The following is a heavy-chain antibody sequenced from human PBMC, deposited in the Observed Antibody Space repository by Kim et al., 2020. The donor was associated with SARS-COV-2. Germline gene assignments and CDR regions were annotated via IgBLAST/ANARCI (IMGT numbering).Heavy chain of an antibody. D-gene: IGHD6-25*01. CDR1: GYTLTELS. CDR3: AMSGAHYYYYGMDV. V-gene: IGHV1-24*01. CDR2: FDPEDGET. J-gene: IGHJ6*02. Sequence: ASVKVSCKVSGYTLTELSMHWVRQAPGKGLEWMGGFDPEDGETIYAQKFQGRVTMTEDTSTDTAYMELSSLRSEDTAVYYCAMSGAHYYYYGMDVWGQGTTVTVSS.